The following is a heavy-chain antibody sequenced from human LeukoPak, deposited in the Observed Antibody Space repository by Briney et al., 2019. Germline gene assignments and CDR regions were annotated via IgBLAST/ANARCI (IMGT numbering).Heavy chain of an antibody. Sequence: GASVKVSCKASGYTFTSYGISWVRQAPGQGLVWMGWISAYNGNTNYAQKLQGRVTMTTDTSTSTAYMELRSLRSDDTAVYYCARDRRANLIAAADFHYWGQGTLVTVSS. CDR3: ARDRRANLIAAADFHY. CDR2: ISAYNGNT. J-gene: IGHJ4*02. V-gene: IGHV1-18*01. CDR1: GYTFTSYG. D-gene: IGHD6-13*01.